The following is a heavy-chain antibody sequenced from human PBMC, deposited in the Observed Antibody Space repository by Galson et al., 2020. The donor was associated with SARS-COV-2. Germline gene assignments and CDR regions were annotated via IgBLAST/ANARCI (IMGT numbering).Heavy chain of an antibody. CDR1: GFTFSSYA. Sequence: GESLKISCAASGFTFSSYAMHWVRQAPGKGLEWVAVISYDGSNKYYADSVKGRFTISRDNSKNTLYLQMNSLRAEDTAVYYCAREDPPYGSASDYWGQGTLVTVSS. CDR3: AREDPPYGSASDY. V-gene: IGHV3-30*01. CDR2: ISYDGSNK. J-gene: IGHJ4*02. D-gene: IGHD3-10*01.